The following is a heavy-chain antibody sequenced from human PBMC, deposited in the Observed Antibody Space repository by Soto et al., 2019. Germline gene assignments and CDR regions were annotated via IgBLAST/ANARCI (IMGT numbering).Heavy chain of an antibody. CDR2: VSFSGSK. Sequence: SETLSLTCTVSGDSVSNSGYYWGWIRQSPGKRLEWIGSVSFSGSKYYNPSLRSRVTFSVDTSKTLISLKLNSVTAADTAVYYCARARWYDAFDVWGQGTVVTVSS. CDR3: ARARWYDAFDV. J-gene: IGHJ3*01. D-gene: IGHD2-15*01. CDR1: GDSVSNSGYY. V-gene: IGHV4-39*01.